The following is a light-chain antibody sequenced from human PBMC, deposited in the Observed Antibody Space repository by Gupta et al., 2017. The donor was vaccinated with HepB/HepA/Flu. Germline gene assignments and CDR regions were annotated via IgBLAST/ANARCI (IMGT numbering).Light chain of an antibody. CDR3: SSYTSSSTLV. V-gene: IGLV2-14*01. Sequence: QSALPQPASVSGSPGQSITISCTGTSSDVGGYNYVSWYQQHPGKAPKLMIYDVSNRPSGVSNRFSDSKSGNTASLTISGLQAEDEADYYCSSYTSSSTLVFGGGTKLTVL. J-gene: IGLJ2*01. CDR2: DVS. CDR1: SSDVGGYNY.